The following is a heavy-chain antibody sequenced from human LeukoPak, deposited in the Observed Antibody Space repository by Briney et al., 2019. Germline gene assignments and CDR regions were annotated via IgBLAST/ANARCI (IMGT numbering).Heavy chain of an antibody. CDR1: GFTFSSFG. CDR2: IYSGGST. CDR3: ARDPIVGATPGYYYYYGMDV. V-gene: IGHV3-53*01. Sequence: GGSLTLSCAASGFTFSSFGMNWVRQAPGKGLEWVSVIYSGGSTYYADSVKGRFTISRDNSKNTLYLQMNSLRAEDTAVYYCARDPIVGATPGYYYYYGMDVWGQGTTVTVSS. D-gene: IGHD1-26*01. J-gene: IGHJ6*02.